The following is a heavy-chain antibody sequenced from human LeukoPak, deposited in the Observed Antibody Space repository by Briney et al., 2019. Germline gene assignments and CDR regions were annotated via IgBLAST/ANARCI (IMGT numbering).Heavy chain of an antibody. CDR1: GGTFSSYA. D-gene: IGHD3-10*01. J-gene: IGHJ3*02. V-gene: IGHV1-69*01. CDR3: ASKGSKVPNAFDI. Sequence: SVKVSCKASGGTFSSYAISWVRQAPGQGLEWMGGIIPIFGTANYAQKFQGRVTITADESTSTAYMELSSLRSEDTAVYYCASKGSKVPNAFDIWGQGTMVTVSS. CDR2: IIPIFGTA.